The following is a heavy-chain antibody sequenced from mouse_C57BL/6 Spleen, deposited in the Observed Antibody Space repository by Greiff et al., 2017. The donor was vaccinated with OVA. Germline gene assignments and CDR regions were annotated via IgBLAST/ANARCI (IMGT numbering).Heavy chain of an antibody. CDR3: ARKAQATLYAMDY. Sequence: VQVVESGPELVKPGASVKISCKASGYAFSSSWMNWVKQRPGKGLEWIGRIYPGDGDTNYNGKFKGKATLTADKSSSTAYMQLSSLTSEDSAVYFCARKAQATLYAMDYWGQGTSVTVSS. V-gene: IGHV1-82*01. J-gene: IGHJ4*01. D-gene: IGHD3-2*02. CDR1: GYAFSSSW. CDR2: IYPGDGDT.